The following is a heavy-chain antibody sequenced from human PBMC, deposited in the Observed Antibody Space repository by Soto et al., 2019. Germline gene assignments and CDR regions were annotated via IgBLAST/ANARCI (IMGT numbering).Heavy chain of an antibody. V-gene: IGHV1-2*04. J-gene: IGHJ6*02. CDR3: ARGWGQLVGATVYYYYGMDV. CDR1: GYTFTGYY. Sequence: QVQLVQSGAEVKKPGASVKVSCKASGYTFTGYYMHWVRQAPGQGLEWMGWINPNSGGTNYAQKFQGWVTMTRDTSISTAYMELSRLRSDDTAVYYCARGWGQLVGATVYYYYGMDVWGQGTTVTVSS. D-gene: IGHD1-26*01. CDR2: INPNSGGT.